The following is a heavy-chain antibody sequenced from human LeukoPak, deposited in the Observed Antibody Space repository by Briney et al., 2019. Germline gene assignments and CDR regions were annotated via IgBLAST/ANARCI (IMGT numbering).Heavy chain of an antibody. CDR1: GGSISSYY. CDR2: IYYSGST. Sequence: SETLSLTCTVSGGSISSYYWSWIRQPPGKGLEWIGYIYYSGSTNYNPSLKSRVTISVDTSKNQFSLKLSSVTAADTAVYYCARVRATVTHAWFDPWGQGTLVTVSS. V-gene: IGHV4-59*01. CDR3: ARVRATVTHAWFDP. J-gene: IGHJ5*02. D-gene: IGHD4-17*01.